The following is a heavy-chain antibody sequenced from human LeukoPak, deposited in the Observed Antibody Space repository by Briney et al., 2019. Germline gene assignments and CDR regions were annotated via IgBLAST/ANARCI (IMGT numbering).Heavy chain of an antibody. Sequence: RTSETLSLTCTVSGGSISSHYWSWLRQPPGKGLEWIGYIYYSGSTNYNPSLESRVTMSVDTSKNQISLKVGSVTAADTAVYYCAREFSSESFDYWGQGTLVTVSS. V-gene: IGHV4-59*11. CDR2: IYYSGST. CDR1: GGSISSHY. D-gene: IGHD3-10*01. CDR3: AREFSSESFDY. J-gene: IGHJ4*02.